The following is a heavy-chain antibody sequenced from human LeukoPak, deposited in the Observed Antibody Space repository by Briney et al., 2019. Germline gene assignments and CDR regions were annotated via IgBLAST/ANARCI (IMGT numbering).Heavy chain of an antibody. V-gene: IGHV3-21*01. D-gene: IGHD3-10*01. CDR3: ARDYYGSGTFDY. J-gene: IGHJ4*02. CDR1: GFTFSSYS. Sequence: GGSLRLSCAASGFTFSSYSMNWVRQAPGKGLEWVSSISTSSEYIYYADSVKGRFTISRNNAKNSLYLQMNSLRADDTAVYYCARDYYGSGTFDYWGQGTLDTVSS. CDR2: ISTSSEYI.